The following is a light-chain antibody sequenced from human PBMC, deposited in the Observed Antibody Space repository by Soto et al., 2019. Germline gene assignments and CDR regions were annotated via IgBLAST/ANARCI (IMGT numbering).Light chain of an antibody. J-gene: IGKJ3*01. Sequence: EIVLTQSPGTLSLSPGERVTLSCRASQSISSSLAWYQQKGRLPPRLLIYDASKRATGIPVRFSDGGSVTHFTLTIRSLAPADYAVYYCPKQRAFGPGNKVDIK. V-gene: IGKV3-11*01. CDR2: DAS. CDR3: PKQRA. CDR1: QSISSS.